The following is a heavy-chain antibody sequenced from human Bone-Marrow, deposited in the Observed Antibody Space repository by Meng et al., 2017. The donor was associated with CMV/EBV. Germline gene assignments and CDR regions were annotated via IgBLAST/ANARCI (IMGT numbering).Heavy chain of an antibody. CDR3: AREDIVVVPAASNWFDP. Sequence: ASVKVSCKASGYTFTSYDINWVRQATGQGLEWMGWMNPNSGNTGYAQKFQGRVTMTRNTSISTAYMELSSLRSEDTAVYYCAREDIVVVPAASNWFDPWGQGTLVTVSS. V-gene: IGHV1-8*01. CDR1: GYTFTSYD. J-gene: IGHJ5*02. CDR2: MNPNSGNT. D-gene: IGHD2-2*01.